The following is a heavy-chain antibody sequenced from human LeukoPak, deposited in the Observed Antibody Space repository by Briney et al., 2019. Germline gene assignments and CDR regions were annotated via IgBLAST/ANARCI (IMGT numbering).Heavy chain of an antibody. CDR3: VRDVWGDRDGFFDN. CDR1: GFTFHCHL. D-gene: IGHD5-24*01. J-gene: IGHJ4*02. CDR2: INNDGRST. Sequence: GGVPKISPLALGFTFHCHLLYWGRPVSGKGLVLGAPINNDGRSTSYAESVKGRFTISRDNAKNTLYLQMNSLRAEDTAVYFCVRDVWGDRDGFFDNWGQGTLVTVSS. V-gene: IGHV3-74*01.